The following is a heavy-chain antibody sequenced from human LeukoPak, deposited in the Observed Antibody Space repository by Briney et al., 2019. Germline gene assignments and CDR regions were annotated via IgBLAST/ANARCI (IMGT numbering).Heavy chain of an antibody. V-gene: IGHV3-30*04. Sequence: PGGSLRLSCAASGFTFSSYAMHWVRQAPGKGLEWVAVISYDGSNKYYADSVKGRFTISRDNSKNTLYLQMNSLRAEDTAVYYCAKDRGRGDYWGQGTLVTVSS. CDR3: AKDRGRGDY. CDR2: ISYDGSNK. D-gene: IGHD5-24*01. CDR1: GFTFSSYA. J-gene: IGHJ4*02.